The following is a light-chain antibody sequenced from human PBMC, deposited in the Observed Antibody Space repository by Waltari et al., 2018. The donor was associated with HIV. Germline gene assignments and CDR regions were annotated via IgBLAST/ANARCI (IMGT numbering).Light chain of an antibody. J-gene: IGKJ1*01. Sequence: IVLTQSRATLSLSPVERAALACRAGQNFNSYLAWYQQKPGQAPRLLIYDASNRATGIPARFSGSGSGTDFTLTISSLEPEDSAVYYCQQRGNWPWTFGQGTKVEIK. CDR3: QQRGNWPWT. CDR1: QNFNSY. CDR2: DAS. V-gene: IGKV3-11*01.